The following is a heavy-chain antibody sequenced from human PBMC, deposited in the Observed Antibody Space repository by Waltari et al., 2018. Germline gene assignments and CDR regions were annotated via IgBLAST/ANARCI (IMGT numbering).Heavy chain of an antibody. V-gene: IGHV4-34*01. D-gene: IGHD6-13*01. CDR3: ARESSSSLDY. CDR1: GGSFSGYY. J-gene: IGHJ4*02. Sequence: QVQLQQWGAGLLKPSETLSLTCAVYGGSFSGYYWSWIRQPPGKGLEWIGEINHSGSTNYNPSLKSRVTISVDTSKNQFSLKLSSVTAADTAVYYCARESSSSLDYWGQGTLVTVSS. CDR2: INHSGST.